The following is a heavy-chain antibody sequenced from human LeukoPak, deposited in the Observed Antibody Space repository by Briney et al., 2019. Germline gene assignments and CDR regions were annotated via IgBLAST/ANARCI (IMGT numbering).Heavy chain of an antibody. CDR2: IYYSGST. V-gene: IGHV4-31*03. CDR3: ARDDWSSGSQRAFDI. D-gene: IGHD1-26*01. J-gene: IGHJ3*02. CDR1: GGSISSGGYY. Sequence: SETLSLTCTVSGGSISSGGYYWSWIRQHPGKGLEWIGYIYYSGSTYYNPSLKSRVTISVDTSKNQFSLKLTSVTAADTAMYYCARDDWSSGSQRAFDIWGQGTLVTVSS.